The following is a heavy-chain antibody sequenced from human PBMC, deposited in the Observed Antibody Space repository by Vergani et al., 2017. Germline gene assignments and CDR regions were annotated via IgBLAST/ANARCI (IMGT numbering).Heavy chain of an antibody. Sequence: EVQLVESGGGLVQPGGSLRLSCAASGFTFSSYWMHWVRQAPGKGLVWVSRINSDGSSTSYADSVKGRFTISRDNAKNTLYLQMNSLRAEDTAVYYCAKDSHSGYDGDAFDIWGQGTMVTVSS. CDR2: INSDGSST. D-gene: IGHD5-12*01. V-gene: IGHV3-74*01. CDR1: GFTFSSYW. J-gene: IGHJ3*02. CDR3: AKDSHSGYDGDAFDI.